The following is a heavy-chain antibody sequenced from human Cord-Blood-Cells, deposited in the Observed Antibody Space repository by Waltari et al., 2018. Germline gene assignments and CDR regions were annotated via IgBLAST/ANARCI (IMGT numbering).Heavy chain of an antibody. J-gene: IGHJ4*02. Sequence: QVQLVQSGAEVKKPGSSVKVSCQASGGTVSSYAISRGRQAPGQGLEWMGGIIPIFGTANYAQKFQGRVTITADESTSTAYMELSSLRSEDTAVYYCARDGGDTATILWGQGTLVTVSS. CDR1: GGTVSSYA. CDR3: ARDGGDTATIL. D-gene: IGHD5-18*01. CDR2: IIPIFGTA. V-gene: IGHV1-69*01.